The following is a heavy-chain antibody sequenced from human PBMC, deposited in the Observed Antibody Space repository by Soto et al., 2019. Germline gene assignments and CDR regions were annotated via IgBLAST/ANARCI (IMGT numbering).Heavy chain of an antibody. CDR2: LPEIGTNT. D-gene: IGHD2-15*01. J-gene: IGHJ4*02. V-gene: IGHV3-23*01. Sequence: EVQLLESGGGLVQPGGSLRLSCAASGFTFSNYGMSWVRQAPGKGLEWVSALPEIGTNTYYADSVKGRFTISRANSKNTLFLHITNLRAGDTAVYYCAKKSGVVATWYCDYWGQGTLVTVSS. CDR1: GFTFSNYG. CDR3: AKKSGVVATWYCDY.